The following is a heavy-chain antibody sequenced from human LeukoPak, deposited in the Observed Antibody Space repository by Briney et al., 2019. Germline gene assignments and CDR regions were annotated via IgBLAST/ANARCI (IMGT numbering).Heavy chain of an antibody. J-gene: IGHJ4*02. Sequence: PAGGSLRLSCAASGFSFSTTWMHWVRQAPGKGLVWVARINSDGTGIIYADSVKGRFTISRDNAKNTLYLQMNSLKAEDTAIYYCAKDPTDFDSSGQTYFDYWGQGTLVTVSS. CDR2: INSDGTGI. CDR3: AKDPTDFDSSGQTYFDY. D-gene: IGHD3-22*01. V-gene: IGHV3-74*01. CDR1: GFSFSTTW.